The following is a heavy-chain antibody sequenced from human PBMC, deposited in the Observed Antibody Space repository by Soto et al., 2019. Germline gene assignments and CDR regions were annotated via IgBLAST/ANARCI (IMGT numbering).Heavy chain of an antibody. CDR2: IYHSGST. V-gene: IGHV4-4*02. CDR3: ARDASSSPETYYYYYYGMDV. Sequence: SETLSLTYAVSGGSISSSNWWSWVRQPPGKGLEWIGEIYHSGSTNYNPSLKSRVTISVDKSKNQFSLKLSSVTAADTAVYYCARDASSSPETYYYYYYGMDVWGQGTTVTVSS. J-gene: IGHJ6*02. CDR1: GGSISSSNW. D-gene: IGHD6-6*01.